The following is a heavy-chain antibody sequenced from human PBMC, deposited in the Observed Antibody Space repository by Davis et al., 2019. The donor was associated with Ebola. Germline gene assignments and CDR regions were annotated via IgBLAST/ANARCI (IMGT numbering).Heavy chain of an antibody. V-gene: IGHV1-46*01. J-gene: IGHJ6*02. CDR3: AREEKRSGYYSYYYYGMDV. Sequence: ASVKVSCKASGYTFTSYYMHWVRQAPGQGLEWMGIINPSGGSTSYAQKFQGRVTMTRDTSTSTVYMELSSLRSEDTAVYYCAREEKRSGYYSYYYYGMDVWGQGTTVTVSS. D-gene: IGHD3-3*01. CDR1: GYTFTSYY. CDR2: INPSGGST.